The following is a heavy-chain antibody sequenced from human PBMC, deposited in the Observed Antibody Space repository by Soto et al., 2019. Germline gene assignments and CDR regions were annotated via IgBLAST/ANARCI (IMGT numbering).Heavy chain of an antibody. CDR3: ARDPNDFWSGPLDYYSDY. Sequence: PGGSLRLSCAASGFTFSSYAMHWVRQAPGKGLEWVAVISYDGSNKYYPDSVKGRLTISRDNSKNTLYLQMNSLRAEDTAVYYCARDPNDFWSGPLDYYSDYWGQGTLVTVSS. CDR2: ISYDGSNK. V-gene: IGHV3-30-3*01. D-gene: IGHD3-3*01. CDR1: GFTFSSYA. J-gene: IGHJ4*02.